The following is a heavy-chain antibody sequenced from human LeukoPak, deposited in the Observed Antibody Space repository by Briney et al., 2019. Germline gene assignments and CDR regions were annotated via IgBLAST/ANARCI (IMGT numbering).Heavy chain of an antibody. CDR1: GFTFSSYW. Sequence: GGSLRLSCAASGFTFSSYWMHWVRQAPGKGLVWVSRINSDGSSTSYADSVKGRFTISADKSISTAYLQWSSLKASDTAMYYCARHSVYTGSYPWGQGTLVTVSS. V-gene: IGHV3-74*01. J-gene: IGHJ5*02. CDR3: ARHSVYTGSYP. CDR2: INSDGSST. D-gene: IGHD1-26*01.